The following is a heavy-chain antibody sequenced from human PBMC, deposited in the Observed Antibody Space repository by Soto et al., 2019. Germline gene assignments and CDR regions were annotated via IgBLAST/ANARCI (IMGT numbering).Heavy chain of an antibody. J-gene: IGHJ4*02. D-gene: IGHD5-18*01. Sequence: SETLSLTCAVYGGSFSGYYWSWIRQPPGKGLEWIGEISHSGSTNYNPSLKSRVTISVDTSKNQFSLKLSSVIAADTAVYYCAREVSYGYRFLDYWGQGTLVTVYS. CDR3: AREVSYGYRFLDY. V-gene: IGHV4-34*01. CDR1: GGSFSGYY. CDR2: ISHSGST.